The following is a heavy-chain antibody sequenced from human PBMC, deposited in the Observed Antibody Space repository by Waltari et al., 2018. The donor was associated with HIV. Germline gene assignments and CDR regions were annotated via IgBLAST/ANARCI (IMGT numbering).Heavy chain of an antibody. CDR1: GASTSRSPYY. V-gene: IGHV4-39*01. CDR3: ARTYTGSSQYFQL. D-gene: IGHD1-26*01. J-gene: IGHJ1*01. CDR2: VYYLGST. Sequence: QLQLQESGPGLVKPPETLSPTPTVSGASTSRSPYYWGWIRQPPGKGLEWIGSVYYLGSTYYSPSLKSRVTISLDTSKNRFSLKLNSVTAADTAVYYCARTYTGSSQYFQLWGQGTLVTVSS.